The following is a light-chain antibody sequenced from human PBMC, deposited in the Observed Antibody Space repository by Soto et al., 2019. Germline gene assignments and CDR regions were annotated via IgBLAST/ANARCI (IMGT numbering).Light chain of an antibody. CDR1: QTVSSNF. V-gene: IGKV3-20*01. CDR3: QQYGSSPET. CDR2: GAS. Sequence: MVLTQSPDTLSVSPGERSTLSCRASQTVSSNFLAWYQQRPGQAPRLLIYGASSRAAGIPDRFSGSGSGTDFTLTISRLEPEDLAVYYCQQYGSSPETFGQGTKVDNK. J-gene: IGKJ1*01.